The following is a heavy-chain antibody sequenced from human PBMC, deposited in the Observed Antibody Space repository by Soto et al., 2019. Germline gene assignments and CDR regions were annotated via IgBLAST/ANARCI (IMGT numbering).Heavy chain of an antibody. CDR3: ARHTRGLVAGSGCWFDP. CDR2: IYYSGST. J-gene: IGHJ5*02. V-gene: IGHV4-39*01. Sequence: QLQLQESGPGLVKPSETLSLTCTVSGGSISSSSYYWGWIRQPPGKGLEWMGSIYYSGSTYYNPPLNSRVPISVDTSKNQFPLTVGSVPAADTAVYYCARHTRGLVAGSGCWFDPWGQGTLVTVSS. D-gene: IGHD6-19*01. CDR1: GGSISSSSYY.